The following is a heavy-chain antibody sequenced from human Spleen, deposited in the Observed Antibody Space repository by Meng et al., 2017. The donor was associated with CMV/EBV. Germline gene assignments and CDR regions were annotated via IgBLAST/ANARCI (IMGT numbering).Heavy chain of an antibody. V-gene: IGHV3-21*01. Sequence: GGSLRLSCEASGFTFSDFSMNWVRQVPGKGLEWVSSISGSSRYVYYADSVKGRFTISRDNAKKSLYLQMNSLRAEDTAVYYCARDDMHGVRVFDYWGQGTLVTVSS. D-gene: IGHD2-15*01. J-gene: IGHJ4*02. CDR1: GFTFSDFS. CDR3: ARDDMHGVRVFDY. CDR2: ISGSSRYV.